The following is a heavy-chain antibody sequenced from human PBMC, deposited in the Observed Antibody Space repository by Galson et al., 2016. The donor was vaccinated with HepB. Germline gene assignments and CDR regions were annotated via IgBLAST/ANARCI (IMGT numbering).Heavy chain of an antibody. D-gene: IGHD1-26*01. J-gene: IGHJ4*02. CDR3: AKAALVGPTYPLEF. Sequence: SLRLSCAASGFTLSSYWMHWVRQAPGKGLVWVSRIKNDGSSTSYADSVKGRFTVSRDNSKNTFYLQMNSLRAEDRAVYYCAKAALVGPTYPLEFWGPGTLVTVSS. V-gene: IGHV3-74*01. CDR1: GFTLSSYW. CDR2: IKNDGSST.